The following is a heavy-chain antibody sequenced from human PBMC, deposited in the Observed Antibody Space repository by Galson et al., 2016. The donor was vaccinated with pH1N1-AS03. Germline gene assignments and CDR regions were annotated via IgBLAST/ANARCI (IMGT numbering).Heavy chain of an antibody. CDR3: ARPSPLGIPGRKGLYAFDV. D-gene: IGHD7-27*01. CDR1: GYNFMSYW. J-gene: IGHJ3*01. CDR2: MYPEDSDI. Sequence: QSGAEVKKPGESLRISCKVYGYNFMSYWIGWVRQMPGKGLEWLGIMYPEDSDIRYSPSLRGQVTISADKSISTAYLQWTSLEASDSAIYFCARPSPLGIPGRKGLYAFDVWGQGTKVTVSS. V-gene: IGHV5-51*03.